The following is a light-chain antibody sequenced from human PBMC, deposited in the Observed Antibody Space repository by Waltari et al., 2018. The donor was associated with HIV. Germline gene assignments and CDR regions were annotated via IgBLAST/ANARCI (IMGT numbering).Light chain of an antibody. J-gene: IGKJ3*01. CDR3: QQTHSYSPT. CDR1: LSVSVY. CDR2: GAS. V-gene: IGKV1-39*01. Sequence: PMTQSPSSLSASVGDIVTITCRESLSVSVYLNWYQQRPGKAPNLLILGASTLQGGVPSRFSGSGFGTDFTLTISSLQPEDLGTYYCQQTHSYSPTFGPGTKVHI.